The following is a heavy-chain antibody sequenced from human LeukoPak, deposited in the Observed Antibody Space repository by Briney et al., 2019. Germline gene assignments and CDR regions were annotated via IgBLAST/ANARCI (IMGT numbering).Heavy chain of an antibody. Sequence: GGSLRLSCTASGFTFGDYAMSWVRQAPGKGLEWVGFIRSKAYGGTTEYAASVKGRFTISRDDSKSIAYLQMNSLKTEDTAVYYCTRVTHPPLEQWLVQMAGSNWFDPWGQGTLVTVSS. V-gene: IGHV3-49*04. CDR2: IRSKAYGGTT. CDR1: GFTFGDYA. J-gene: IGHJ5*02. CDR3: TRVTHPPLEQWLVQMAGSNWFDP. D-gene: IGHD6-19*01.